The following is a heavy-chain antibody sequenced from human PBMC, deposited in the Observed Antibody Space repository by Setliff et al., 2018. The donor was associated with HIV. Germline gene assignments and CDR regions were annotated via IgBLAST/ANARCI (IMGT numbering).Heavy chain of an antibody. V-gene: IGHV1-69*10. D-gene: IGHD1-26*01. CDR2: IIPILGIA. Sequence: SVKVSCKASGGTFSSYAISWVRQAPGQGLEWMGGIIPILGIANYAQKFQGRVTITADKSASTAYMELSSLRSEDTAVYYCATTKYSGSYAGGGAFDIWGQGTMVTVSS. CDR1: GGTFSSYA. CDR3: ATTKYSGSYAGGGAFDI. J-gene: IGHJ3*02.